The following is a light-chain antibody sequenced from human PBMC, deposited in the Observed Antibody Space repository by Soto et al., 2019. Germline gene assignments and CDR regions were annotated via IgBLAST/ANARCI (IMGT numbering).Light chain of an antibody. V-gene: IGKV3D-15*01. CDR2: DAS. J-gene: IGKJ4*01. Sequence: EIVMTQSPATLSVSPGERATLSCRASQSISNTLAWYQQKPGQAPRLLIYDASTRATGIPDRFSGSGSGTEFTLTIRSLQSEDFAVYYCQHYNNWPLTFGGGTKVEIK. CDR3: QHYNNWPLT. CDR1: QSISNT.